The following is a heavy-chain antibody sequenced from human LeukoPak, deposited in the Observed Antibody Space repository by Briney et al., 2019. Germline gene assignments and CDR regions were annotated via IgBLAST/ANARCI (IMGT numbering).Heavy chain of an antibody. CDR1: GFTFNNAC. D-gene: IGHD1-26*01. CDR2: IKSKTDGGTT. Sequence: GGSLRLSCAASGFTFNNACMSWVRRAAGKGLEWVGRIKSKTDGGTTDYAAHVKGRFTISRDDSKNTLYLHMNSLKTEDTAVYYCITKTNVGAAEYFQHWGQGTLVTVSS. V-gene: IGHV3-15*01. CDR3: ITKTNVGAAEYFQH. J-gene: IGHJ1*01.